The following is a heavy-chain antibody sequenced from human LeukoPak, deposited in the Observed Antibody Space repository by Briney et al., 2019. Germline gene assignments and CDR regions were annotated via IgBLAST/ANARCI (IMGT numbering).Heavy chain of an antibody. CDR3: ARAPREMATPGFDY. V-gene: IGHV3-48*03. CDR1: GFTFSSYE. J-gene: IGHJ4*02. CDR2: ISSSGSTI. D-gene: IGHD5-24*01. Sequence: GGSLRLSCAASGFTFSSYEMNWVRQAPGKGLEWVSYISSSGSTIYYADSVKGRFTISRDNAKNSLYLQMNSLRAEDTAVYYCARAPREMATPGFDYWGQGTLVTVSS.